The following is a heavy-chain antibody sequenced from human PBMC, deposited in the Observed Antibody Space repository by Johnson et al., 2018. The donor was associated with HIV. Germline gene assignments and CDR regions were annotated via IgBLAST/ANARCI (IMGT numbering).Heavy chain of an antibody. J-gene: IGHJ3*02. Sequence: EVQLVESGGGLIQPGGSLRLSCAASGFTVSSNYMSWVRQAPGKGLEWVSVISGSGGSTYYADSVKGRFTISRDNSKNTVSLQLNSLIIEDTAMYYCATPGIGKCAGGVCFFDIWGQGTMVTVSS. CDR3: ATPGIGKCAGGVCFFDI. CDR2: ISGSGGST. V-gene: IGHV3-53*01. D-gene: IGHD2-8*02. CDR1: GFTVSSNY.